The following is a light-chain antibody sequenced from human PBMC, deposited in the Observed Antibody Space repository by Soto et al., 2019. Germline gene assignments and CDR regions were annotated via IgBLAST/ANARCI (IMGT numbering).Light chain of an antibody. Sequence: EIALTQSPASLSLSPGESVTLSCRTSQTISGNYLSWYQQRPGQAPRLLIFGASIRATDIPARFSGSGSGRDFTLAITSLEPEDFAVYYCHQNYDLPWTFGQGTKLEMK. CDR1: QTISGNY. V-gene: IGKV3D-7*01. CDR2: GAS. CDR3: HQNYDLPWT. J-gene: IGKJ2*02.